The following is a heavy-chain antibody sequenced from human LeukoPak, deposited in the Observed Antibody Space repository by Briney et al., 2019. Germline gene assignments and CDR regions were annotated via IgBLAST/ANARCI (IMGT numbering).Heavy chain of an antibody. CDR2: INHSGST. V-gene: IGHV4-34*01. CDR1: GGSFSGYY. Sequence: PSETLSLTRAVYGGSFSGYYWSWIRQPPGKGLEWIGEINHSGSTNYNPSLKSRVTISVDTSKNQFFLKLSSVTAADTAVYYCAREGNWYYDSSGYSTIQHWGQGTLVTVSS. J-gene: IGHJ1*01. D-gene: IGHD3-22*01. CDR3: AREGNWYYDSSGYSTIQH.